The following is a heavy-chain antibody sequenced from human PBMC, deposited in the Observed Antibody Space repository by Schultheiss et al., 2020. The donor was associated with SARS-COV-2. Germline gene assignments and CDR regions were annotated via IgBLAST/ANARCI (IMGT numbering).Heavy chain of an antibody. V-gene: IGHV3-23*01. CDR2: ISDSGGRT. CDR3: ARDSSSSWYSYYYYYMDV. J-gene: IGHJ6*03. Sequence: GGSLRLSCAASGFTFSSYAMSWVRQAPGKRLEWVSSISDSGGRTYFADSVKGRFTISRDNSKNTLYLQMNSLRAEDTAVYYCARDSSSSWYSYYYYYMDVWGKGTTVTVSS. CDR1: GFTFSSYA. D-gene: IGHD6-13*01.